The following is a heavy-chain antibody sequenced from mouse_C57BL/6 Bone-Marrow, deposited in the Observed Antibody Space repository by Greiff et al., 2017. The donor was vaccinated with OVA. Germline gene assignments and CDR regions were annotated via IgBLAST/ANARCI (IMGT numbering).Heavy chain of an antibody. D-gene: IGHD1-1*01. CDR3: ARSSTTVVATDYFDY. Sequence: QVQLQQPGAELLKPGASVKLSCKASGYTFTSYWMHWVKQRPGQGLEWIGMIHPNSGSTNYNEKFKSKATLTVDKSSSTAYMQLSSLTSEDSAVYYCARSSTTVVATDYFDYWGQGTTLTVSS. J-gene: IGHJ2*01. CDR2: IHPNSGST. V-gene: IGHV1-64*01. CDR1: GYTFTSYW.